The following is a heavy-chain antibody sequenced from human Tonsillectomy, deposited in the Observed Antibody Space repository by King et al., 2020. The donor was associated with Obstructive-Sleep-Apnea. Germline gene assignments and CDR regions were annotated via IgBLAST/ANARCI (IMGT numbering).Heavy chain of an antibody. J-gene: IGHJ4*02. Sequence: VQLVESGGGLVQPGGSLRLSCAASGFTFSSYAMSWVRQAPAKGLEWVSIISGRGDNIYYADSVKGRFTISRDNSKNMLSLQMNSLRAEDTAVYYCARGAWLGVGGNDYFDYWGQGTLVTVSS. V-gene: IGHV3-23*04. CDR3: ARGAWLGVGGNDYFDY. D-gene: IGHD3-10*01. CDR1: GFTFSSYA. CDR2: ISGRGDNI.